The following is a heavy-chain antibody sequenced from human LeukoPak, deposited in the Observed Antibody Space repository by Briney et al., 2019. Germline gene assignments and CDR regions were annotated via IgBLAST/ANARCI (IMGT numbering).Heavy chain of an antibody. CDR2: ISYDGSKK. J-gene: IGHJ6*03. D-gene: IGHD4-17*01. CDR1: GFTFSHYG. V-gene: IGHV3-30*02. CDR3: AKHKDDHGDYYYMDV. Sequence: PGGSLRLSRAASGFTFSHYGIHWVRQAPGKGLEWVAFISYDGSKKYYGDSVKGRFTISRDNSKNTLHLQMNSLRAEDTAVFYCAKHKDDHGDYYYMDVWGKGTTVTVSS.